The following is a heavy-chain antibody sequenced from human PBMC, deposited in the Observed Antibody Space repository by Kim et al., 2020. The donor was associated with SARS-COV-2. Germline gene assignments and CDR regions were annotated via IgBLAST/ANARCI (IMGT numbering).Heavy chain of an antibody. Sequence: GGSLRLSCAASGFSFSGYSMVWVRQAPGKGLEWLSYISSSSTVIEYTDSVKGRFTISRDNAKNSLHLEMNSLRAEDTAVYYCARETSYSFDSWGQGALVT. V-gene: IGHV3-48*04. J-gene: IGHJ4*02. CDR2: ISSSSTVI. CDR3: ARETSYSFDS. D-gene: IGHD2-15*01. CDR1: GFSFSGYS.